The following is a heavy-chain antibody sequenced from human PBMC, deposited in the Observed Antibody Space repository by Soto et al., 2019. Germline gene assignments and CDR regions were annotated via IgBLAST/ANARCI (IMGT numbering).Heavy chain of an antibody. Sequence: ASVKVSCKASGYTFTSYYMHWVRQAPGQGLEWMGIINPSGGSTSYAQKFQGRVTMTRDTSTSTVYMELSSLRSEDTAVYYCARDHTRITMLVVLRPSWGMDVRCKGPMVTLSS. CDR1: GYTFTSYY. CDR2: INPSGGST. V-gene: IGHV1-46*01. J-gene: IGHJ6*04. D-gene: IGHD3-22*01. CDR3: ARDHTRITMLVVLRPSWGMDV.